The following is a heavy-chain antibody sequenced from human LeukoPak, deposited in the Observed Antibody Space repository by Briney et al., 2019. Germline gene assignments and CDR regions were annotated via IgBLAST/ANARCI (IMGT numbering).Heavy chain of an antibody. CDR3: ASGGNFWSGYSNWFDP. CDR1: GGSISSGGYS. D-gene: IGHD3-3*01. CDR2: IYHSGST. V-gene: IGHV4-30-2*01. Sequence: SETLSLTCAVSGGSISSGGYSWSWIRQPPGKGLEWIGYIYHSGSTYYNPSLKSRVTISVDRSKNQFSLKLSSVTAADTAVYYCASGGNFWSGYSNWFDPWGQGTLVTVSS. J-gene: IGHJ5*02.